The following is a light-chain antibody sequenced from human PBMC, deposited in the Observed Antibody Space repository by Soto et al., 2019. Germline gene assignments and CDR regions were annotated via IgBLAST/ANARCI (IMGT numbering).Light chain of an antibody. CDR3: QQYSSYPWT. CDR2: DAS. J-gene: IGKJ1*01. CDR1: QSISSW. V-gene: IGKV1-5*01. Sequence: DIQMTQSPSTLSASVGDRVSITCRASQSISSWLAWYQQKPGKAPKVLIYDASSLESGVPSRFSGSGSGTEFTITISTLQPDDFATYYCQQYSSYPWTFGQGTKVEIK.